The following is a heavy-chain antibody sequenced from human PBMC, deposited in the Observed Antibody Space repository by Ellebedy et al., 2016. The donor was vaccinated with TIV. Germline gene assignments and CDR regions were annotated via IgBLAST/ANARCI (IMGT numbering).Heavy chain of an antibody. D-gene: IGHD6-13*01. CDR2: INHSGST. Sequence: SETLSLXXAVYGGSFSGYYWSWIRQPPGKGLEWIGEINHSGSTNYNPSLKSRVTISVDTSKNQFSLKLSSVTAADTAVYYCAKAIAAAGNRQAFDIWGQGTMVTVSS. CDR1: GGSFSGYY. V-gene: IGHV4-34*01. CDR3: AKAIAAAGNRQAFDI. J-gene: IGHJ3*02.